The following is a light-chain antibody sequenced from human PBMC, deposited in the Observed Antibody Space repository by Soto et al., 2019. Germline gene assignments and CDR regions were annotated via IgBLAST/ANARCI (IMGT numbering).Light chain of an antibody. V-gene: IGKV3-11*01. J-gene: IGKJ4*01. Sequence: ENVLTQSPATLSLSPGERATLSCRASESVSDYIAWYQQKPGQPPRLVIYDTSNRATGVPARFSGSGSGTDFTLTISSLEPEDFAVYYCQQRTNWLTFGGGTKVEIK. CDR2: DTS. CDR1: ESVSDY. CDR3: QQRTNWLT.